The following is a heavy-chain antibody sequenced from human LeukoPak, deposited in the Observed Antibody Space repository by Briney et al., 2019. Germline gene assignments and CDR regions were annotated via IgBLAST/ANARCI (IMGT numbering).Heavy chain of an antibody. V-gene: IGHV4-4*02. Sequence: PSGTLSLTCAVSGVSISSSNWWSWVRQPPGEGLGWIGEIYHSGSTNYNPSLKSRVTISVDKSKNQFSLKLSSVTAADTAVYYCARGSNHVVVTGAGRSFDYWGQGTLVTVSS. CDR1: GVSISSSNW. CDR2: IYHSGST. CDR3: ARGSNHVVVTGAGRSFDY. D-gene: IGHD2-21*02. J-gene: IGHJ4*02.